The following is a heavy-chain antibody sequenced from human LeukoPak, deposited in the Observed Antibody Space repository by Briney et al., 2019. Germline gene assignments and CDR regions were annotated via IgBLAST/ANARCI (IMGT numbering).Heavy chain of an antibody. Sequence: VASVKVSCKASGYTFTGYYMHWVRQAPGQGLEWMGWINPNSGGTNYAQKFQGRVTMTRDTSISTAYMELSRLRSDDTAVYYCARAYYDSSGYYYQEYFQHWGQGTLVTVSS. CDR1: GYTFTGYY. V-gene: IGHV1-2*02. CDR2: INPNSGGT. J-gene: IGHJ1*01. D-gene: IGHD3-22*01. CDR3: ARAYYDSSGYYYQEYFQH.